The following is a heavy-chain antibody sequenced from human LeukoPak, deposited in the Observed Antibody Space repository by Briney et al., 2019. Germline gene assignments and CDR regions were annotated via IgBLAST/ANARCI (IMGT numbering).Heavy chain of an antibody. Sequence: SQTLSLTCTVSGGSISSGGYSWSWIRQHPGKGLEWIGYIYYSGSTYYNPSLKSRVTISVDTSKNQFSLKLSSVTAADTAVYYCARVSYYDSSGYIPPRINWFDPWGQGTLVTVSS. CDR3: ARVSYYDSSGYIPPRINWFDP. CDR1: GGSISSGGYS. J-gene: IGHJ5*02. CDR2: IYYSGST. D-gene: IGHD3-22*01. V-gene: IGHV4-31*03.